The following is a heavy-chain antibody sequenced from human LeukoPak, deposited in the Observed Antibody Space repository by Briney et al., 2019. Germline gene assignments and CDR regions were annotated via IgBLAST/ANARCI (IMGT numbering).Heavy chain of an antibody. J-gene: IGHJ4*02. CDR2: INQSGST. Sequence: GSLRLSCAASGFTFSSYWMSWVRQPPGKGLEWIGEINQSGSTNDNPSLKSRVTMSVDTSKSQFSLNLRSVTAADTAVYYCARDIGSGTTGTTGVLVNWGQGTLVTVSS. CDR3: ARDIGSGTTGTTGVLVN. CDR1: GFTFSSYW. V-gene: IGHV4-34*01. D-gene: IGHD1-1*01.